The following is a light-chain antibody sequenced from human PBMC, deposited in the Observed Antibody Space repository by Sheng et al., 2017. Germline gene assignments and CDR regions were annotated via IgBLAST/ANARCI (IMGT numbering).Light chain of an antibody. CDR2: GAS. CDR3: QQYGSSPGT. CDR1: QSVSSY. Sequence: EIVLTQSPATLSLSPGERATLSCRASQSVSSYLAWFPQRPGQAPRLLIYGASSRATGIPDRFSGSGSGTDFTLTISRLEPEDFAVYYCQQYGSSPGTFGQGTKLEI. J-gene: IGKJ2*01. V-gene: IGKV3-20*01.